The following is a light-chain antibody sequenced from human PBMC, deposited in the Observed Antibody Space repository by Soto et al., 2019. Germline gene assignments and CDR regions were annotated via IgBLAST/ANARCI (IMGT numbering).Light chain of an antibody. Sequence: EIVLTQSPSTLSLSPGERATLSCRASQSVSSSYLVWYQQKPGQAPRLLIYGASTRAAGIPDRCSGSGSGTEFTLTISGLQSDDFSVYYCQQFNNCPPWTFGQGTKVDI. V-gene: IGKV3-15*01. CDR2: GAS. CDR1: QSVSSSY. J-gene: IGKJ1*01. CDR3: QQFNNCPPWT.